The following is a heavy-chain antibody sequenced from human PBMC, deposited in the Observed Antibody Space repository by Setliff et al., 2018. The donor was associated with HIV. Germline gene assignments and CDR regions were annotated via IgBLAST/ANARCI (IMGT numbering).Heavy chain of an antibody. CDR2: IYPSDSDI. CDR3: ARRKGGGYNLYYFDF. D-gene: IGHD5-12*01. J-gene: IGHJ4*02. Sequence: PGESLKISCKGSGYSFTTYWIGWVRQMPGKGLEWMGIIYPSDSDIRYSPSFQGQVTISADKSTSTAYLQWSSLKASDTAMYYCARRKGGGYNLYYFDFWGQGTLVTVS. CDR1: GYSFTTYW. V-gene: IGHV5-51*01.